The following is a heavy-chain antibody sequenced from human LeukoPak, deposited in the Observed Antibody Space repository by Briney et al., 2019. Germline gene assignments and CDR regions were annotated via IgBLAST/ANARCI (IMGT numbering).Heavy chain of an antibody. V-gene: IGHV1-2*02. D-gene: IGHD4-23*01. J-gene: IGHJ3*02. Sequence: VSCKXSXYTFXXXYMHWVRQAPGQGLEWMGWINPNSGGTNYAQKFQGRVTMTRDTSISTAYMELSRLRSDDTAVYYCARPISTVVRRNAFDIWGQGTMVTVSS. CDR2: INPNSGGT. CDR1: XYTFXXXY. CDR3: ARPISTVVRRNAFDI.